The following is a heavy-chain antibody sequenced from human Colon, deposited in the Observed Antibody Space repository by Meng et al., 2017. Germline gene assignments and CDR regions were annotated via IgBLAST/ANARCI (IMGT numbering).Heavy chain of an antibody. CDR2: INHSGST. CDR3: ARGSSSSSWYASYYYYGLDV. J-gene: IGHJ6*02. D-gene: IGHD6-13*01. CDR1: GGSFSGYY. Sequence: GSLRLSCAVYGGSFSGYYWSWIRQPPGKGLEWIGEINHSGSTNYHPSLKSRVTISVDTSKNQFSLQLSSVTAADTAVYYCARGSSSSSWYASYYYYGLDVWGQGATVTVSS. V-gene: IGHV4-34*01.